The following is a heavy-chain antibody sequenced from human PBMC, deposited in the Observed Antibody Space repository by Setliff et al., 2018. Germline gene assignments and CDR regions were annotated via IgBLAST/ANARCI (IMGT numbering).Heavy chain of an antibody. CDR3: AQCGGDHCCPLYSYRYMDA. Sequence: PGESLTITCKGSGYSSTSYWIGWVRQMPGKGLEWMVIIYPGDSATRYSPSFEGQVTLSADTSISTAYLQWSRLRVEDTAIYYCAQCGGDHCCPLYSYRYMDAWGKGTSVTVSS. CDR1: GYSSTSYW. CDR2: IYPGDSAT. D-gene: IGHD2-21*02. V-gene: IGHV5-51*01. J-gene: IGHJ6*03.